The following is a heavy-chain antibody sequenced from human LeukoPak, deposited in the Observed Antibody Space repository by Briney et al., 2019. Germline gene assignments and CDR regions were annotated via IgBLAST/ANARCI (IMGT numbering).Heavy chain of an antibody. CDR2: VDHTGST. J-gene: IGHJ6*03. CDR3: ARGRVSSSTWYSTYYYYFYMDV. Sequence: SETLSLTCTVSGGSISSYYWSWIRQPPGKGLEWIGYVDHTGSTNFNPSLNGRVSISRDTTKNLFSLRLRSVTAADTAVYFCARGRVSSSTWYSTYYYYFYMDVWGQGTMVTVSS. D-gene: IGHD1-1*01. CDR1: GGSISSYY. V-gene: IGHV4-59*01.